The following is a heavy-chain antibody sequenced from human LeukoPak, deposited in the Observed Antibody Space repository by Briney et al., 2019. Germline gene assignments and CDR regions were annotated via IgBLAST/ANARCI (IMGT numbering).Heavy chain of an antibody. CDR2: IYSGGST. Sequence: GGSLRLSCAASGFTVSSNYMSWVRQAPGKGLEWVSVIYSGGSTYYADSVKGRFTISRDNSKNTLYLQMNSLRAEDTAVYYCARESLWFGELLSGAFDIWGQGTMVTVSS. J-gene: IGHJ3*02. D-gene: IGHD3-10*01. V-gene: IGHV3-66*01. CDR3: ARESLWFGELLSGAFDI. CDR1: GFTVSSNY.